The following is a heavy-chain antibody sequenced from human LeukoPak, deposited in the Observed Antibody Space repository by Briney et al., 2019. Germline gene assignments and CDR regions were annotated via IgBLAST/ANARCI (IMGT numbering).Heavy chain of an antibody. CDR3: AREELRREYSSSWYLALTGYGMDV. CDR1: GFTFTSYE. J-gene: IGHJ6*02. D-gene: IGHD6-13*01. V-gene: IGHV3-48*03. CDR2: ISPTDADT. Sequence: GGSLRLSCAASGFTFTSYEMNWVRQAPGKGLEWVSYISPTDADTYYTDSVKGRFTISRDNSKNTLYLQMNSLRAEDTAVYYCAREELRREYSSSWYLALTGYGMDVWGQGTTVTVSS.